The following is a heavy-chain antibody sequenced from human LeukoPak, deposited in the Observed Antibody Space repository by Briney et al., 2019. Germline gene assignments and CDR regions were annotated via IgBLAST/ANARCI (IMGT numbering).Heavy chain of an antibody. Sequence: SETLSLTCAVYGGSFSGYYWSWIRQPPGKGLEWIGEINHSGSTNYNPSLKSRVTISVDTPKNQFSLKLSSVTAADTAVYYCARGRGSWGQGTLVTVSS. J-gene: IGHJ5*02. V-gene: IGHV4-34*01. CDR2: INHSGST. CDR1: GGSFSGYY. CDR3: ARGRGS.